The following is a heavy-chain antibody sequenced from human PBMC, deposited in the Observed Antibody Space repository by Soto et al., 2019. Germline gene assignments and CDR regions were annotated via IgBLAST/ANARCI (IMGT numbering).Heavy chain of an antibody. D-gene: IGHD3-16*01. J-gene: IGHJ1*01. CDR3: AHRVGAPGYFQH. CDR2: IYWDDDK. CDR1: GFSLSTNGVG. Sequence: QITLKESGPTLVKPTQTLTLTCTFSGFSLSTNGVGVGWIRQPPGKALEWLALIYWDDDKRYSPSLKSRLTNTKDTSKNQVVLTMTNMDPVDTATYYCAHRVGAPGYFQHWGQGTLVTVSS. V-gene: IGHV2-5*02.